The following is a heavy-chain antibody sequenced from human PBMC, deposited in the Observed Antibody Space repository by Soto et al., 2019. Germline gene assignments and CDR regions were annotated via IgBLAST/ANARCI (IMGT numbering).Heavy chain of an antibody. V-gene: IGHV4-30-4*01. Sequence: SETLSLTCTVSGGSITSDYSCWSWIRQPPGEGLEWIGHIFDSGTTYTNPSLRSQVAISLDTSKNHFSLTLSSVTAADTAVYYCARVLEGWGQGTLVTVSS. CDR2: IFDSGTT. CDR3: ARVLEG. CDR1: GGSITSDYSC. J-gene: IGHJ4*02.